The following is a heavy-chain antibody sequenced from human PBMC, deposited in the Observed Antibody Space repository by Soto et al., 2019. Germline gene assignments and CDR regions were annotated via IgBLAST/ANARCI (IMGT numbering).Heavy chain of an antibody. J-gene: IGHJ3*02. D-gene: IGHD3-16*01. V-gene: IGHV3-48*02. CDR3: ARVEGGFDI. CDR1: GFTFSYYS. CDR2: ISTSGSTK. Sequence: EVQLVESGGGLVQPGGSLRLSCAASGFTFSYYSMNWVRQAPGKGLEWLSYISTSGSTKYYADSGKGRFTISRDNANNSLYLQMSSLSDEDTAVYYCARVEGGFDIWGQGTMVTVSS.